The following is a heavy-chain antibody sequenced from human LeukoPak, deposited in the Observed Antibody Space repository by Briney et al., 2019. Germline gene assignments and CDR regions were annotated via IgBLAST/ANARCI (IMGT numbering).Heavy chain of an antibody. D-gene: IGHD3-22*01. CDR3: ARDQSYDSSGYYFGY. CDR2: IKQDRSEK. Sequence: GGSLRLSCAASGFTFSSYWMSWVRQAPGKGLEWVANIKQDRSEKYYVDSVKGRLTISRDNAKNSLYLQMNSLRAEDTAVYYCARDQSYDSSGYYFGYWGQGTLVTVSS. J-gene: IGHJ4*02. V-gene: IGHV3-7*01. CDR1: GFTFSSYW.